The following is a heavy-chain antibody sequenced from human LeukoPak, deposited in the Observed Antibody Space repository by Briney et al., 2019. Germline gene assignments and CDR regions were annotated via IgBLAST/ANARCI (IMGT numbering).Heavy chain of an antibody. CDR3: ARLPRGGYNYYYYFDY. CDR1: GYSFTSYW. Sequence: GESLKISCKGSGYSFTSYWIGWVRQMPGKGLEWMGIIYPGDSDTRYSPSLQGQVTISADKSISTAYLQWSSLKASDTAMYYCARLPRGGYNYYYYFDYWGQGTLVTVSS. CDR2: IYPGDSDT. J-gene: IGHJ4*02. V-gene: IGHV5-51*01. D-gene: IGHD5-24*01.